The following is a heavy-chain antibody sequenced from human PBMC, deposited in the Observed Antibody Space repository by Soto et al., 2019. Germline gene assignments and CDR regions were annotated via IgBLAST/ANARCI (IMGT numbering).Heavy chain of an antibody. V-gene: IGHV1-3*01. CDR2: INAGPGNT. CDR3: ARDVTIYSVVVISGFDY. J-gene: IGHJ4*02. CDR1: GYTLNHYP. Sequence: QVHLVQSGAEVRKPGASVMISCTASGYTLNHYPMHWVRQAPGQGLEWMGWINAGPGNTKYSQKFQGRVTITRDTLTNTADMELNSLRSEDTAVYYCARDVTIYSVVVISGFDYWGQGTLVTVSS. D-gene: IGHD3-3*01.